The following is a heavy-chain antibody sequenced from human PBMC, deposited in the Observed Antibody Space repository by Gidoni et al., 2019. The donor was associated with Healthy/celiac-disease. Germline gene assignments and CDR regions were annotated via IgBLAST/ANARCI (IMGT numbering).Heavy chain of an antibody. CDR1: GGSISSSSYY. D-gene: IGHD3-22*01. V-gene: IGHV4-39*07. Sequence: QLQLQESGPGLVKPSETLSLTCTVSGGSISSSSYYWGWIRQPPGKGLEWIGSIYYSGSTYYNPSLKSRVTISVDTSKNQFSLKLSSVTAADTAVYYCARVVLGYDSSGYYYWDAFDIWGQGTMVTVSS. CDR2: IYYSGST. CDR3: ARVVLGYDSSGYYYWDAFDI. J-gene: IGHJ3*02.